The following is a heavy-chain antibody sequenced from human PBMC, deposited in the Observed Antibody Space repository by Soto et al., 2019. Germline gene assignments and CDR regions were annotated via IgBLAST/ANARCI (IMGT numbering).Heavy chain of an antibody. D-gene: IGHD3-9*01. CDR3: ARAGSILTGYQYYFDY. CDR1: GYTFTSYD. CDR2: MNPNSGNT. J-gene: IGHJ4*02. Sequence: ASVKVSCKASGYTFTSYDINWVRQATGQGFEWMGWMNPNSGNTGYAQKFQGRVTMTRDTSITTAYMELSSLRSEDTAVYYCARAGSILTGYQYYFDYWGQGTLVTVSS. V-gene: IGHV1-8*01.